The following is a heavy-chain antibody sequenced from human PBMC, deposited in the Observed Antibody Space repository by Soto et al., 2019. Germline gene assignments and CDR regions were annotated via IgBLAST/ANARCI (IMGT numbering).Heavy chain of an antibody. Sequence: QVQLVQSGAEVKKPGSSVKVSCKASGDTFMTYAVSWVRQAPGQGLEWMGGIIPIFGTANYAQKFQGRVTITGYESPGVAYMVLSSLRSEATAVYYCALDPGNSATCYHDSLGQGTLVTFS. CDR3: ALDPGNSATCYHDS. CDR1: GDTFMTYA. J-gene: IGHJ5*01. CDR2: IIPIFGTA. D-gene: IGHD1-26*01. V-gene: IGHV1-69*12.